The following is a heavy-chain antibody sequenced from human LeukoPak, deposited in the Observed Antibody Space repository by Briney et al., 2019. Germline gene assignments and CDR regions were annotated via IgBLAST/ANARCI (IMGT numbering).Heavy chain of an antibody. D-gene: IGHD6-13*01. CDR1: GFTFSSYN. V-gene: IGHV3-21*01. Sequence: PGGSLRLSRAASGFTFSSYNMNWVRQAPGKGLEWVSSISSSSSYIYYADSVKGRFTISRDNAKNSLYLQMNSLRAEDTAVYYCARDSSSWRIVDYWGQGTLVTVSS. CDR3: ARDSSSWRIVDY. J-gene: IGHJ4*02. CDR2: ISSSSSYI.